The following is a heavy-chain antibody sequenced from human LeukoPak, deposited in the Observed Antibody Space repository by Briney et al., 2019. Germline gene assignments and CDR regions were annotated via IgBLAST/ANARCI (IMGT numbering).Heavy chain of an antibody. Sequence: GASVKVSCKASGYTFTSYGISWVRQAPGQGLEWMGWISAYNGNTNYAQKLQGRVTMTTDTSTSTAYMELRSLRSDDTAVYYCARGLVVVVPAAPWFDYWGQGTLVTVSS. CDR1: GYTFTSYG. V-gene: IGHV1-18*01. CDR3: ARGLVVVVPAAPWFDY. CDR2: ISAYNGNT. D-gene: IGHD2-2*01. J-gene: IGHJ4*02.